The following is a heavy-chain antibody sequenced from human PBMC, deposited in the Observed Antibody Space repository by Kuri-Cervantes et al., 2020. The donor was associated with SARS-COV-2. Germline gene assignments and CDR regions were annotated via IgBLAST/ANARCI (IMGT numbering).Heavy chain of an antibody. D-gene: IGHD6-13*01. J-gene: IGHJ3*02. Sequence: SVKVSCKASGGTFSSYAISWVRQAPGQGLEWMGRIIPIFGTANYAQKFQGRVTITRNTSISTAYMELSSLRSEDTAVYYCARGDRNYSSSWYGDAFDIWGQGTMVTVSS. CDR3: ARGDRNYSSSWYGDAFDI. CDR2: IIPIFGTA. V-gene: IGHV1-69*05. CDR1: GGTFSSYA.